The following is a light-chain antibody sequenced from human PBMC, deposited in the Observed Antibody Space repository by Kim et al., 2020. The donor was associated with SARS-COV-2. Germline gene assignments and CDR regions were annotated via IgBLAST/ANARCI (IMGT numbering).Light chain of an antibody. CDR2: RNN. CDR3: AAWDDSLSAVV. Sequence: GQRVTIPCSGRSSNIGSNYVSWYQQRPGTAPKRRIYRNNQRPSGVPDRFSGSKSGTSASLAISGLRSEDEADYYCAAWDDSLSAVVFGGGTKLTVL. V-gene: IGLV1-47*01. J-gene: IGLJ2*01. CDR1: SSNIGSNY.